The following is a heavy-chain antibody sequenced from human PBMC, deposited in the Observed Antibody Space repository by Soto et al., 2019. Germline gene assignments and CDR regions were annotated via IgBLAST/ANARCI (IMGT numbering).Heavy chain of an antibody. V-gene: IGHV1-69*13. CDR1: GGTFSSYA. Sequence: SVKVSCKASGGTFSSYAISWVRQAPGQGLEWMGGIIPIFGTANYAQKFQGRVTITADESTSTAYMELSSLRSEDTAVYYCARDRYIYYYDSSGHTGRFAGYYGMDVWGQGTTVTVS. CDR2: IIPIFGTA. J-gene: IGHJ6*02. D-gene: IGHD3-22*01. CDR3: ARDRYIYYYDSSGHTGRFAGYYGMDV.